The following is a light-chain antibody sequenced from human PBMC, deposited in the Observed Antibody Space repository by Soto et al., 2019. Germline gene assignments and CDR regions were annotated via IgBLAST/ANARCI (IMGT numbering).Light chain of an antibody. CDR2: AAS. J-gene: IGKJ3*01. Sequence: DIQMTQSPSSLSASVGDRVTITCRASQRISSYSNWYQQKPGKAPNLLIYAASSLQSGVPSRFSGSGSGTDFTLTISSLQPEDFATYYCQQSYSTPFTFGPGTKVDIK. CDR3: QQSYSTPFT. V-gene: IGKV1-39*01. CDR1: QRISSY.